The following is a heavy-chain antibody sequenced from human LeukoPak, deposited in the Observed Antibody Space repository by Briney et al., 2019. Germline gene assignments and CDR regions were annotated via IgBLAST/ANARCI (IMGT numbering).Heavy chain of an antibody. V-gene: IGHV1-2*02. CDR1: GYTFTGCY. CDR3: ARSIAVAGTGFDWFDP. D-gene: IGHD6-19*01. J-gene: IGHJ5*02. Sequence: ASVKVSCKASGYTFTGCYMHWVRQAPGQGLEWMGWINPNSGGTNYAQKFQGRVTMTRDTSISTAYMELSRVRCDDTAVYYCARSIAVAGTGFDWFDPWGQGTLVSVSS. CDR2: INPNSGGT.